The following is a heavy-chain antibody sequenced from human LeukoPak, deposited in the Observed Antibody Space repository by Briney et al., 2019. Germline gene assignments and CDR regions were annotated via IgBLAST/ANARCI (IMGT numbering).Heavy chain of an antibody. CDR2: ISSTSSTI. V-gene: IGHV3-48*01. CDR1: GFTFRSYS. D-gene: IGHD6-25*01. Sequence: GGSLRLSCAASGFTFRSYSMHWVRQAPGKGLEWVSYISSTSSTIYYADSVKGRFTISRDNAKNSLYLQMNSLRAEDTAVYYCARDGGCRSVDYWGQGTLVTVSS. J-gene: IGHJ4*02. CDR3: ARDGGCRSVDY.